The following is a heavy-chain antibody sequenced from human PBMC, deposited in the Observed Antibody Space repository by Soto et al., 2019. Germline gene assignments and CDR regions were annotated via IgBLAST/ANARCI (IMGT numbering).Heavy chain of an antibody. CDR2: INWNGGST. J-gene: IGHJ6*03. Sequence: EVQLVESGGGVVRPGGSLRLSCAASGFTFDDYGMSWVRQAPGKGLEWVSGINWNGGSTGYADSVKGRFTISRDNAKNSLYLQMNSLRDEDTALYHCARGGYCSSTSCHGYGYYYYMDVWGKGTTVTVSS. CDR3: ARGGYCSSTSCHGYGYYYYMDV. D-gene: IGHD2-2*01. V-gene: IGHV3-20*01. CDR1: GFTFDDYG.